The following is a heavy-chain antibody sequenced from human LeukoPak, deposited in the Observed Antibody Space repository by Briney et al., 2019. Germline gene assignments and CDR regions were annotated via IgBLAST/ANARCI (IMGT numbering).Heavy chain of an antibody. CDR1: GFTFSSYA. CDR3: AKATPYDILTGRRRYYFDY. J-gene: IGHJ4*02. CDR2: IRGSGGST. D-gene: IGHD3-9*01. Sequence: GGSLRLSCAASGFTFSSYAMSWVRKAPGKGLEWGSAIRGSGGSTYYADSVKGRFTISRDNSKNTLYLQMNSLRAEDTAVYYCAKATPYDILTGRRRYYFDYWGQGTLVTVSS. V-gene: IGHV3-23*01.